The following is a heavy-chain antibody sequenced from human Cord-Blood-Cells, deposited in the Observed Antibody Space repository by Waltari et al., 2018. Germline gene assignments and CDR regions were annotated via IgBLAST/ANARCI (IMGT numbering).Heavy chain of an antibody. J-gene: IGHJ2*01. V-gene: IGHV3-21*01. D-gene: IGHD7-27*01. CDR2: ISSSSSYI. Sequence: EVQLVESGGGLVKPGGSLRLSCAASGFTFSSYSMNWVRQAPGKGLEWVSSISSSSSYIYYADSVKGRFTIARDNARNSLYLQMNSLRAEDTAVYYCARTGIGWYFDLWGRGTLVTVSS. CDR3: ARTGIGWYFDL. CDR1: GFTFSSYS.